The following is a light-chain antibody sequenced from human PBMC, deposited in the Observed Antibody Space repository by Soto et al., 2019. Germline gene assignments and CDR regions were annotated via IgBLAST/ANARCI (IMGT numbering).Light chain of an antibody. CDR1: QTINTW. J-gene: IGKJ1*01. V-gene: IGKV1-5*01. Sequence: DIQMTQSLSTLSAFVGDRVTITCRASQTINTWLAWYKQKPGKAPELLVYDASNLEDGFPSRFSGSGSGTQFALTISRLQPDDFATFYCQQYKTYPWTFGRGTKVEIK. CDR3: QQYKTYPWT. CDR2: DAS.